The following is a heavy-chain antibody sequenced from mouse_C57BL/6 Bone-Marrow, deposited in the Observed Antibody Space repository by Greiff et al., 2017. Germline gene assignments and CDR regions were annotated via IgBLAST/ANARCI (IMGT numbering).Heavy chain of an antibody. V-gene: IGHV5-12*01. D-gene: IGHD1-2*01. CDR1: GFTFSDYY. J-gene: IGHJ1*03. CDR2: ISNGGGST. Sequence: EVKLMESGGGLVQPGGSLKLSCAASGFTFSDYYMYWVRQTPEKRLEWVAYISNGGGSTYYPDTVKGRFTISRDNAKNTLYLQMSRLKSEDTAMYYCARPSLLRYWYFDVWGTGTTVTVSS. CDR3: ARPSLLRYWYFDV.